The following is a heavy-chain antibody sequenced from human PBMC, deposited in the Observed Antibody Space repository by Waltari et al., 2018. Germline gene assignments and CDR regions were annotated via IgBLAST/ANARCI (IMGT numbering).Heavy chain of an antibody. D-gene: IGHD2-2*02. CDR1: GFTFGTYA. J-gene: IGHJ4*02. CDR2: ISGSGGST. CDR3: AVVYLSRVY. V-gene: IGHV3-23*01. Sequence: EVQLLESGGGLVQHGGSLSLPCAAPGFTFGTYALRWVRQAPGKGLEWVSAISGSGGSTYYADSVKGRFTISRDNSKNTLYLQMNSLRAEDTAVYYCAVVYLSRVYWGQGTLVTVSS.